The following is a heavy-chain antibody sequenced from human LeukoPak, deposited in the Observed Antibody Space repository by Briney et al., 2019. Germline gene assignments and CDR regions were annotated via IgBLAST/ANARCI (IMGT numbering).Heavy chain of an antibody. Sequence: ASVKVSCKVSGYTLTELSMHWVRQAPGKGLEWMGGFDPEDGETIYAQKFQGRVTMTEDTSTDTAYMELSSLRSEDTAVYYCARGQWQYQLLPSGAFDIWGQGTMVTVSS. CDR2: FDPEDGET. J-gene: IGHJ3*02. V-gene: IGHV1-24*01. D-gene: IGHD2-2*01. CDR3: ARGQWQYQLLPSGAFDI. CDR1: GYTLTELS.